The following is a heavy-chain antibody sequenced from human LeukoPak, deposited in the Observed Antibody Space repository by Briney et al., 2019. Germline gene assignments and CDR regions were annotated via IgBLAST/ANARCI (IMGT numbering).Heavy chain of an antibody. CDR1: GFTFSSYA. J-gene: IGHJ4*02. CDR3: AKSAPAAYCYDSSGYLGYFDY. CDR2: ISGSGGST. V-gene: IGHV3-23*01. D-gene: IGHD3-22*01. Sequence: GGSLRLSCAASGFTFSSYAMSWVRQAPGKGLEWVSAISGSGGSTYYADSVKGRFTISRDNSKNTLYLQMNSLRAEDTAVYYCAKSAPAAYCYDSSGYLGYFDYWGQGTLVTVSS.